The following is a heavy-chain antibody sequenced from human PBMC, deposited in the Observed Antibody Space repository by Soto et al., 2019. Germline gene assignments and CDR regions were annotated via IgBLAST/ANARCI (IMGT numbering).Heavy chain of an antibody. Sequence: GGSLRLSCAASGLIFSSYAMSWVRQAPGKGLEWVSGISGSGGSTYYADSVKGRFTISRDNSKNTLYLQMNSLRAEDTAVYYCARRGPGTYFDYWGQGTLVTVSS. CDR3: ARRGPGTYFDY. CDR1: GLIFSSYA. V-gene: IGHV3-23*01. J-gene: IGHJ4*02. CDR2: ISGSGGST. D-gene: IGHD6-13*01.